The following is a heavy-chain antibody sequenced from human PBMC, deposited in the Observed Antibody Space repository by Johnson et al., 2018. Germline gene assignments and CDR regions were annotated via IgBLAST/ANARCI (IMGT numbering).Heavy chain of an antibody. J-gene: IGHJ6*03. Sequence: QVQLQESGPGLVKPSETLSLTCAVSGASISSYYWSWIRQPPGKGLEWIGYIHDIGSINYTPSLKSRVTMSIDTSKNQFSLKLSSVTAADTAVYYFARYYDILTGLYYMDGWGKGTTVIVSS. D-gene: IGHD3-9*01. CDR2: IHDIGSI. CDR1: GASISSYY. CDR3: ARYYDILTGLYYMDG. V-gene: IGHV4-59*01.